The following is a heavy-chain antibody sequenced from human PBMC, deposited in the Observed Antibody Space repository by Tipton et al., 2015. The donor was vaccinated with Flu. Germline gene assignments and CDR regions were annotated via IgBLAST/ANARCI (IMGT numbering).Heavy chain of an antibody. Sequence: LSLTCSVSGDSIGSRYFWGWIRQPPGKGLEWVSYFSSSAGTIYYGDSVKGRFTISRDDAKNSLYLQMNSLRAEDTAVYYCARDPRVTNGAMDVWGQGTTVTVSS. J-gene: IGHJ6*02. CDR2: FSSSAGTI. CDR1: GDSIGSRYF. D-gene: IGHD2-8*01. V-gene: IGHV3-11*04. CDR3: ARDPRVTNGAMDV.